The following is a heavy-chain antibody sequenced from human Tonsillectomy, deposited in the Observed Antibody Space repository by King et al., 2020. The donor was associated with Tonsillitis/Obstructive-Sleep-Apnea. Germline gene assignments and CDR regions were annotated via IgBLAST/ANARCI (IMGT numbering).Heavy chain of an antibody. CDR2: ISSSGSTI. V-gene: IGHV3-48*03. Sequence: VQLVESGGGLVQPGGSLRLSCAASGFTFSSYEMNWVRQAPGKGLEWVSYISSSGSTIYYADSVKGRFTISRGNAKNSLYLQMNSLRAEDTAVYYCARGGSYYGSYYYYYGMDVWGQGTTVTVSS. D-gene: IGHD1-26*01. CDR3: ARGGSYYGSYYYYYGMDV. CDR1: GFTFSSYE. J-gene: IGHJ6*02.